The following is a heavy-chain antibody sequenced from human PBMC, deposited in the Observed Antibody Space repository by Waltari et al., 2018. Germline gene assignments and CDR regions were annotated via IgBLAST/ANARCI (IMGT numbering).Heavy chain of an antibody. Sequence: QVQLVQSGAVVKKPGSSVTVSCKASGGHFSSYAIRWVRRAPGQGLEWMGGIIPIFGTAHYAQKFQGRVTITADESTSTAYMELSSLRSEDTAVYYCARGGTIVGATASLAFDIWGQGTMVTVSS. V-gene: IGHV1-69*01. D-gene: IGHD1-26*01. CDR2: IIPIFGTA. CDR1: GGHFSSYA. J-gene: IGHJ3*02. CDR3: ARGGTIVGATASLAFDI.